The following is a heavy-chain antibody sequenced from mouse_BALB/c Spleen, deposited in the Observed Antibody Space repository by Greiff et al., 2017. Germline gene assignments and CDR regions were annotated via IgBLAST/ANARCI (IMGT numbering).Heavy chain of an antibody. CDR1: GYTFTSYW. V-gene: IGHV1-7*01. CDR3: ARWANYYAMDY. J-gene: IGHJ4*01. CDR2: INPSTGYT. Sequence: QVQLKESGAELAKPGASVKMSCKASGYTFTSYWMHWVKQRPGQGLEWIGYINPSTGYTEYNQKFKDKATLTADKSSSTAYMQLSSLTSEDSAVYYCARWANYYAMDYWGQGTSVTVSS.